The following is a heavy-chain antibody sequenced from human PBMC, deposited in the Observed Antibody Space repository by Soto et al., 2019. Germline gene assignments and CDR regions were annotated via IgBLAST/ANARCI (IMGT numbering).Heavy chain of an antibody. Sequence: PSETPSLTCTVSGGSISSGGYYWNWIRQHPGKGLEWIGYIYYIGSTYYNPSLKSRVTISLDTSKNQFSLKLSSVTAADTAVYYCARSVFPWGQGTLVTVSS. V-gene: IGHV4-31*03. CDR3: ARSVFP. CDR1: GGSISSGGYY. CDR2: IYYIGST. J-gene: IGHJ5*02.